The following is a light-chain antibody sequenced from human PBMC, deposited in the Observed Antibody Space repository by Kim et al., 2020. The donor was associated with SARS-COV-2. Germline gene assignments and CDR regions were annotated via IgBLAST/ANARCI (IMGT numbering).Light chain of an antibody. CDR1: QSVTSRY. CDR3: QQYGSSPNT. Sequence: SPGERATLSCRDSQSVTSRYLAWYKQKPGQAPMLLIYGAPSRSTCIPDRFSGSGSGTDFTLSISRLEPEDFAVYYCQQYGSSPNTFGQVTRLEIK. V-gene: IGKV3-20*01. CDR2: GAP. J-gene: IGKJ5*01.